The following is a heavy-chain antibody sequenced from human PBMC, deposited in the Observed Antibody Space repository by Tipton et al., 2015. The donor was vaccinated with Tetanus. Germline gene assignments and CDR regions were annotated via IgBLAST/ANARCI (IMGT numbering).Heavy chain of an antibody. CDR2: VSSGSTYT. J-gene: IGHJ4*02. Sequence: EASGFVFTTYSMNWFRQAPGRRLEWVASVSSGSTYTKFPDSLRGRFTISRDDAKNSVYLQVNSLRAEGTAVYSCARGMAEASNCGGDCYSDYWGQGTLVTVSS. CDR1: GFVFTTYS. CDR3: ARGMAEASNCGGDCYSDY. D-gene: IGHD2-21*02. V-gene: IGHV3-21*01.